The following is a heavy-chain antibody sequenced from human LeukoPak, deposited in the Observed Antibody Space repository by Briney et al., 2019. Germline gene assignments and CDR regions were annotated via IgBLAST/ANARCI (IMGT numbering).Heavy chain of an antibody. D-gene: IGHD1-26*01. CDR2: ISAYSGNT. V-gene: IGHV1-18*01. J-gene: IGHJ4*02. CDR3: ARDYSGIYPYFDY. Sequence: ASVKVSCKASGDTFTSYGISWVRQPPGQGLEWMGWISAYSGNTNHPHRLQGRVTMTTDTSTSTAYMELRSVLSDDTAVYYCARDYSGIYPYFDYWGQGTLVTVSA. CDR1: GDTFTSYG.